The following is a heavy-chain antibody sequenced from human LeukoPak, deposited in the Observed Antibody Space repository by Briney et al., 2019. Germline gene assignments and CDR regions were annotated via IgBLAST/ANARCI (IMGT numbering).Heavy chain of an antibody. Sequence: ASVKVSCKASGGTFSSYAISWVRQAPGQGLEWMGGIIPIFGTANYAQKFQGRVTITADESTSTAYMELSSLRSEDTAVYYCASFRFRYSYGYHFDYWGQGTLVTVSS. CDR3: ASFRFRYSYGYHFDY. V-gene: IGHV1-69*13. D-gene: IGHD5-18*01. J-gene: IGHJ4*02. CDR1: GGTFSSYA. CDR2: IIPIFGTA.